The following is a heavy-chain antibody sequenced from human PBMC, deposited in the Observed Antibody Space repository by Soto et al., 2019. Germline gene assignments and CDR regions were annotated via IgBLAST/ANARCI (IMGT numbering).Heavy chain of an antibody. Sequence: DVHLVESGGNMVQPGESLRLSCSVSGFTFSTYWMHWVRQVPGQSPFWVSRISGAGNITTYADSVRGRFTISRDNAKNTLYLQMNSLRVEDTAIYDGTRGPRVDSAGTGAHWGPGTPGTGSA. D-gene: IGHD6-13*01. J-gene: IGHJ4*02. CDR3: TRGPRVDSAGTGAH. CDR2: ISGAGNIT. CDR1: GFTFSTYW. V-gene: IGHV3-74*01.